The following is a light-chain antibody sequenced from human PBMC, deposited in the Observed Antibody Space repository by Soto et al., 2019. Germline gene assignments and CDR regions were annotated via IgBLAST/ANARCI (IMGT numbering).Light chain of an antibody. CDR2: EAS. J-gene: IGKJ5*01. Sequence: DIQMTQSRSSLFASVGDRVTITCQATQDINIYLNWYQQKPRKAPNLLIYEASNLEIGVPSRFSGSRSGTHFTFTISSLQAEDIGTYYCQTYDILPTTFDRGTRLEI. V-gene: IGKV1-33*01. CDR1: QDINIY. CDR3: QTYDILPTT.